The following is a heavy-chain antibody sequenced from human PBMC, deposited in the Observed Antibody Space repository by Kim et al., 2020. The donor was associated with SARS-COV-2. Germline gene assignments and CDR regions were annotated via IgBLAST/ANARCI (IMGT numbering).Heavy chain of an antibody. CDR3: ATDRTTGTTGGPDYFDY. Sequence: ASVKVSCKVSGYTLTELSMHWVRQAPGKGLEWMGGFDPEDGETIYAQKFQGRVTMTEDTSTDTAYMELSSLRSEDTAVYYCATDRTTGTTGGPDYFDYWGQRSLVTVSS. CDR1: GYTLTELS. J-gene: IGHJ4*02. V-gene: IGHV1-24*01. D-gene: IGHD1-1*01. CDR2: FDPEDGET.